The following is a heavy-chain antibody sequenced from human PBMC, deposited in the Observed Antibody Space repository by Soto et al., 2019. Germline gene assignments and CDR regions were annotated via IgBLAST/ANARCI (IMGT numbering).Heavy chain of an antibody. CDR3: AREEVVPAAMPGHYYYYMDV. V-gene: IGHV4-59*06. CDR2: IYYSGST. D-gene: IGHD2-2*01. J-gene: IGHJ6*03. CDR1: GGSISSYY. Sequence: SETLSLTCTVSGGSISSYYWSWIRQHPGKGLEWIGYIYYSGSTYYNPSLKSRVTISVDTSKNQFSLKLSSVTAADTAVYYCAREEVVPAAMPGHYYYYMDVWGKGTTVTVSS.